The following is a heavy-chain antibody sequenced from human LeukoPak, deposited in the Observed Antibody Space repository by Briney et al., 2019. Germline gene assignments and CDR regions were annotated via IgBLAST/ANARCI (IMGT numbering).Heavy chain of an antibody. CDR2: IHTTGRT. D-gene: IGHD6-19*01. CDR1: GDSISRFY. Sequence: SETLSLTCTVSGDSISRFYWSWIRQPAGKGLEYIGRIHTTGRTNYNPSLKSRVTMSVDTSKNQFSLKLSSVTAADTAVYYCARATMYSSENFDYWGQGTLVTVSS. V-gene: IGHV4-4*07. J-gene: IGHJ4*02. CDR3: ARATMYSSENFDY.